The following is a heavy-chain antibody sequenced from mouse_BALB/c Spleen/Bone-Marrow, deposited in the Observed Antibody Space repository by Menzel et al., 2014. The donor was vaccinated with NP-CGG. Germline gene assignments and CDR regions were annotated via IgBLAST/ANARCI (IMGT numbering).Heavy chain of an antibody. CDR2: IWGDGST. Sequence: QVQLKQSGPGLVAPSQSLSITCTVSGFSLTSYGVSWVRQPPGKGLECLGVIWGDGSTNYHSALISRLSISKDNSKSXXYIKLNSLQTNDTATYYCTRLAKTWYFDVWGAGTTVTVSS. J-gene: IGHJ1*01. D-gene: IGHD2-10*02. CDR1: GFSLTSYG. V-gene: IGHV2-3*01. CDR3: TRLAKTWYFDV.